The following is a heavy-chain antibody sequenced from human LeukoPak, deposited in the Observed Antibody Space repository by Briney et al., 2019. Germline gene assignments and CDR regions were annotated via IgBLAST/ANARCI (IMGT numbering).Heavy chain of an antibody. CDR1: GFTFSSYD. D-gene: IGHD3-10*01. CDR3: AKVKVISLTMVRGPVYYFDS. Sequence: PGGSLRLSCAASGFTFSSYDMHWVRQATGKGLEWVSAIGTADDTYYTASVRGRFTISRESAKNSLYLQMNSLRAEDTALYYCAKVKVISLTMVRGPVYYFDSWGQGTLVTVSS. J-gene: IGHJ4*02. CDR2: IGTADDT. V-gene: IGHV3-13*01.